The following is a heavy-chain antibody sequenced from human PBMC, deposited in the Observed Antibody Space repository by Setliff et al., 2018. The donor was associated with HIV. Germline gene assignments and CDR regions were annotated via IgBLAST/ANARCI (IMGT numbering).Heavy chain of an antibody. V-gene: IGHV3-11*06. CDR1: GFTFSDYY. D-gene: IGHD3-16*01. CDR2: ITNTGSST. J-gene: IGHJ4*02. Sequence: GGSLRLSCAASGFTFSDYYLNWFRLAPGKGLEWISHITNTGSSTNYADSVKGRFTISRDNAKNTLYLQMNRLRADDTAVYYCVRGPQFTPHWGQGTLVTVSS. CDR3: VRGPQFTPH.